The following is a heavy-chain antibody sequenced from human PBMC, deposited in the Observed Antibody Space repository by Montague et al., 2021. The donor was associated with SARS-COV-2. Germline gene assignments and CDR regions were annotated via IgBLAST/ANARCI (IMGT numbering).Heavy chain of an antibody. D-gene: IGHD3-10*01. CDR1: GGSFSGYY. V-gene: IGHV4-59*06. CDR2: IYYSGST. J-gene: IGHJ6*02. Sequence: SETLSLTCAVYGGSFSGYYWSWIRQPPGKGLEWIGYIYYSGSTYYNPSLKSRVTISVDTSKNQFSLKLSSVTAADTAVYYCALNYFRVRSWYGMDVWGQGTTVTVSS. CDR3: ALNYFRVRSWYGMDV.